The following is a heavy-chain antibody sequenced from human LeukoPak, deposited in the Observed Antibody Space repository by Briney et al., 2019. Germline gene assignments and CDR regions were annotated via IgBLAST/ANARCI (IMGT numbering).Heavy chain of an antibody. CDR2: INPNSGVT. CDR3: ARSPDILTGENFDY. V-gene: IGHV1-2*02. CDR1: GYTFTDDY. Sequence: SVKVSCKASGYTFTDDYVHWVRQAPGQGLEWMGWINPNSGVTNYAQKFQGRVTMTRDMSISTAYMELSRLRSDDTAVYYCARSPDILTGENFDYWGQGTLVTVSS. D-gene: IGHD3-9*01. J-gene: IGHJ4*02.